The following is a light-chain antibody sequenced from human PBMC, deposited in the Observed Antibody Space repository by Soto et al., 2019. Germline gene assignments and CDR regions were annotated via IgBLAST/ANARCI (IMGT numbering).Light chain of an antibody. CDR3: QSYDSSLSGDV. V-gene: IGLV1-40*01. CDR2: GNS. J-gene: IGLJ1*01. CDR1: SSNIGAGYD. Sequence: QSVLTLAPSVSGAPGQRVTISCTGSSSNIGAGYDVHWYQQLPGTAPKLLIYGNSNRPSGVPDRFSGSKSGTSASLAITGLQSEDEADYYCQSYDSSLSGDVFGTGTKLTVL.